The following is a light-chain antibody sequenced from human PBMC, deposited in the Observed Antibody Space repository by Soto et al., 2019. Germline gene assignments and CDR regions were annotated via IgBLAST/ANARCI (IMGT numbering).Light chain of an antibody. J-gene: IGLJ2*01. CDR2: EVS. V-gene: IGLV2-18*02. Sequence: QSVLTQPPSVSGPPGQSVSISCTGTSSDVGSYNRVSWYQQSPGTAPKLMIYEVSNRPSGVPDRFSGSKSGNTASLTISGLHADDEADYYCSSYASSSTLVFGGGTKLTVL. CDR1: SSDVGSYNR. CDR3: SSYASSSTLV.